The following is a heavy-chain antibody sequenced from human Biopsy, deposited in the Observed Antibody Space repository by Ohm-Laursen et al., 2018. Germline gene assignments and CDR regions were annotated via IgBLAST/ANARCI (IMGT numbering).Heavy chain of an antibody. Sequence: ASVKASCKSSGYTFINNGISWVRQAPGQGLEWMGWISPKNGNTYFTQHFQDRITMTTDTSTTTAYMELKSLRSDDTAVYYCARVVSLCGGDCYSLDSWGQGTLVTVSS. D-gene: IGHD2-21*02. CDR3: ARVVSLCGGDCYSLDS. CDR1: GYTFINNG. J-gene: IGHJ5*01. CDR2: ISPKNGNT. V-gene: IGHV1-18*01.